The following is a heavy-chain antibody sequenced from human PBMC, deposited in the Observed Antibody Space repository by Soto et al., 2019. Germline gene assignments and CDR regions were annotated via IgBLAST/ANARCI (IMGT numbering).Heavy chain of an antibody. CDR1: GITFSSYA. J-gene: IGHJ4*02. V-gene: IGHV3-23*01. CDR3: AKADYGDYGFDY. D-gene: IGHD4-17*01. Sequence: EVQLLESGGGLVQPGGSLRLSCAASGITFSSYAMSWVRQAAGKGLEWVSGISDSGGSTYYADSVKGRFTISRDNSKNTLYLQMNSLRAEDTAVYYCAKADYGDYGFDYWGQGLLVTVS. CDR2: ISDSGGST.